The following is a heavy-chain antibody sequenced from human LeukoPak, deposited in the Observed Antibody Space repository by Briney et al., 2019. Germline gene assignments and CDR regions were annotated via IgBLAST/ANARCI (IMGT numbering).Heavy chain of an antibody. CDR1: GFTLNSYG. CDR2: IWYDGSNK. D-gene: IGHD6-25*01. V-gene: IGHV3-33*01. Sequence: GGSLRLSCAASGFTLNSYGMHWVRQAPGKGLEWGAVIWYDGSNKYYADSVKGRFTISRDNSKNTLYLQMNSLRAEDTAVYYCARSGSMTLSDYWGQGTLVTVSS. CDR3: ARSGSMTLSDY. J-gene: IGHJ4*02.